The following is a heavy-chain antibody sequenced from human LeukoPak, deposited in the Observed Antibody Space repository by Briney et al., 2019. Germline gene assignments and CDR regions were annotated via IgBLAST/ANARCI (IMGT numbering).Heavy chain of an antibody. CDR1: GYTFTNYY. CDR3: VPSNSFEYYFDY. J-gene: IGHJ4*02. Sequence: ASVKVSCKASGYTFTNYYMHWVRQAPGQGLEWMGWINPKSGGTNYAQKLQGRVTMTRDTSISTAYMELNRLRSDDTAVYYCVPSNSFEYYFDYWGQGTLVTVSS. D-gene: IGHD3-16*01. CDR2: INPKSGGT. V-gene: IGHV1-2*02.